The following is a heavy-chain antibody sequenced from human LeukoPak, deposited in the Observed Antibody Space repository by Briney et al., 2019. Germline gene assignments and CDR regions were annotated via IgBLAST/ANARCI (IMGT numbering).Heavy chain of an antibody. J-gene: IGHJ4*02. V-gene: IGHV5-51*01. CDR3: ARRAATTEDFDF. CDR1: GYSFTTYW. Sequence: GESLKVSCKGSGYSFTTYWIGWVRQMPGKGLEWMGIIYPGDSDTRYSPSFQGQVTISVDKSIGTAYLRWSSLKASDTAIYYCARRAATTEDFDFWGQGTLVTVSS. CDR2: IYPGDSDT. D-gene: IGHD1-1*01.